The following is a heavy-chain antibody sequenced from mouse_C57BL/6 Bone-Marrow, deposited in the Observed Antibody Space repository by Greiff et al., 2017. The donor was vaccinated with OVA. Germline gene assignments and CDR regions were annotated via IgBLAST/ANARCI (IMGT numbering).Heavy chain of an antibody. J-gene: IGHJ1*03. V-gene: IGHV1-69*01. CDR2: IDPSDSYT. CDR1: GYTFTSYW. D-gene: IGHD1-1*01. CDR3: AISDYYGSSYDWYFDV. Sequence: VQLQQPGAELVMPGASVKLSCKASGYTFTSYWMHWVKQRPGQGLEWIGEIDPSDSYTNYNQKFKGKSTLTVDKSSSTAYMQLSSLTSEDSAVYYWAISDYYGSSYDWYFDVWGTGTTVTVSS.